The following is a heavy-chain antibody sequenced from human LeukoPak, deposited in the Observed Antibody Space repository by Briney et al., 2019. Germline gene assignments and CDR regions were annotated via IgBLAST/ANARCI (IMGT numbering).Heavy chain of an antibody. Sequence: GGSLRLSCAASGFTFSNYAMSWVRQAPGKGLEWVSAITGSGGYTYYTDSVKGRFTISRDNSKNTPYLQMNSLRAADTAVYYCAKDQAGTARTLNWFDPWGQGTLVTVSS. D-gene: IGHD6-13*01. CDR2: ITGSGGYT. CDR1: GFTFSNYA. CDR3: AKDQAGTARTLNWFDP. V-gene: IGHV3-23*01. J-gene: IGHJ5*02.